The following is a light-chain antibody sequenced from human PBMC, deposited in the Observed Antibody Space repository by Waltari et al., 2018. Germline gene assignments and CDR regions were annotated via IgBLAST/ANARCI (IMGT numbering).Light chain of an antibody. CDR1: SSDVGGYEY. V-gene: IGLV2-8*01. J-gene: IGLJ1*01. CDR2: EVN. Sequence: QAALTQPPSAAGSPGQSVTIYCNGTSSDVGGYEYCSWYQQHPGKAPKLIIYEVNKRPSGVPDRFSGSKSGNTASLTVSGLQAEDEADYYCSSYTSSNNCVFGTGTKVTVL. CDR3: SSYTSSNNCV.